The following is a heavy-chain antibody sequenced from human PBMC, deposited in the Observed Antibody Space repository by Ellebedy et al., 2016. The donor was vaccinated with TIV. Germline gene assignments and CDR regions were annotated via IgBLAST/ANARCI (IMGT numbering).Heavy chain of an antibody. CDR2: ISGSGGST. J-gene: IGHJ4*02. V-gene: IGHV3-23*01. CDR1: GFTFSSYA. CDR3: AKDGCSSTSCPLDY. Sequence: GGSLRLSXAASGFTFSSYAMSWVRQAPGKGLEWVSAISGSGGSTYYADSVKGRFTISRDNSKNTLYLQMNSLRAEDTAVYYCAKDGCSSTSCPLDYWGQGTLVTVSS. D-gene: IGHD2-2*01.